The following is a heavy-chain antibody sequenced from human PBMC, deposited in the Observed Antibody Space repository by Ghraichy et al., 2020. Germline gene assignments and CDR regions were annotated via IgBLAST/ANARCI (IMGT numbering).Heavy chain of an antibody. CDR2: IYYSGST. Sequence: SETLSLTCTVSGGSISSSSYYWGWIRQPPGKGLEWIGSIYYSGSTYYNPSLKSRVTISVDTSKNQFSLKLSSVTAADTAVYYCARRAVGCSGGSCYPSFDYWGQGTLVTVSS. D-gene: IGHD2-15*01. J-gene: IGHJ4*02. V-gene: IGHV4-39*01. CDR3: ARRAVGCSGGSCYPSFDY. CDR1: GGSISSSSYY.